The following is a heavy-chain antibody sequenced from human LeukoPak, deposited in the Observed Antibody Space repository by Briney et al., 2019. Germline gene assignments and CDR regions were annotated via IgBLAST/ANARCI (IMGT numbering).Heavy chain of an antibody. D-gene: IGHD4-17*01. J-gene: IGHJ3*02. V-gene: IGHV3-23*01. CDR3: AKDPNGDYIGTFDI. CDR2: ISGNGGST. CDR1: QFNFNKFG. Sequence: GGSLRLSCATSQFNFNKFGMTWVRQAPGKGLEWVSSISGNGGSTQYADSVQGRFAISRDNSKNTLYLQMNSLRAEDTAVYFCAKDPNGDYIGTFDIWGQGTMVTVSS.